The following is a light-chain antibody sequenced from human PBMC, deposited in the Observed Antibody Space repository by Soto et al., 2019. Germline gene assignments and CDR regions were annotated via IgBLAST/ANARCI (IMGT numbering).Light chain of an antibody. Sequence: QSALTQPASVSGSPGQSITISCTGASSDVGNYNYVSWYQQHPGKAPKLIIYDVSNRPSGVSNRFSGSKSGNTASLTISGLQAEDEADYYCSSYTSSTTLYVFGTGTQLTVL. CDR1: SSDVGNYNY. V-gene: IGLV2-14*03. CDR2: DVS. CDR3: SSYTSSTTLYV. J-gene: IGLJ1*01.